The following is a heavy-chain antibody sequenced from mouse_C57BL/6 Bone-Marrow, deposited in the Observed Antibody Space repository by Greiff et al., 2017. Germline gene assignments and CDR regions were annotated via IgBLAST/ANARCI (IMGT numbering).Heavy chain of an antibody. CDR3: ARSPHPYYAMDY. J-gene: IGHJ4*01. CDR1: GYTFTDYY. V-gene: IGHV1-76*01. Sequence: QVQLQQSGAELVRPGASVKLSCKASGYTFTDYYINWVKQRPGQGLEWIARIYPGSGNTYYNEKFKGKATLTAEKSSSTAYMQLSSLTSEDSAVYFCARSPHPYYAMDYWGQGTSVTVSS. D-gene: IGHD6-1*01. CDR2: IYPGSGNT.